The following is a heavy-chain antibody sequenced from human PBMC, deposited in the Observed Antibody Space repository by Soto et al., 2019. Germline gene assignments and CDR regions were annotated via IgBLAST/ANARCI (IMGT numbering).Heavy chain of an antibody. V-gene: IGHV1-18*01. Sequence: QVQLVQSGAEVKRPGASVKVSCKASGYTFTSYGVSWVRQAPGQGLEWMAWISGYNGNTNYEQKYQGRVTVTADTSTSTAYMDLRSLRSDDTAVYYCARTRLDCRGTSCYDYWGQGTLVTLSS. J-gene: IGHJ4*02. D-gene: IGHD2-2*01. CDR2: ISGYNGNT. CDR3: ARTRLDCRGTSCYDY. CDR1: GYTFTSYG.